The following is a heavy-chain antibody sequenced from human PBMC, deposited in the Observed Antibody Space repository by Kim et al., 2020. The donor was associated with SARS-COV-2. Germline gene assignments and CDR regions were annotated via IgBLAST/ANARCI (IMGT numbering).Heavy chain of an antibody. D-gene: IGHD3-10*01. J-gene: IGHJ4*02. Sequence: ASVKVSCKASGYTFTSYYMHWVRQAPGQGLEWMGIINPSGGSTSYAQKFQGRVTMTRDTSKSTVYMELSSLRTEDTAVYYCERDRITMVRGGLDYWGQGTLVTVSS. CDR2: INPSGGST. CDR3: ERDRITMVRGGLDY. CDR1: GYTFTSYY. V-gene: IGHV1-46*01.